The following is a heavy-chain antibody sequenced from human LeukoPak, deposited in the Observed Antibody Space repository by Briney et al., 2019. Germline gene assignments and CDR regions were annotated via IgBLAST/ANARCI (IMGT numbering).Heavy chain of an antibody. Sequence: GGSLRLSCAASGFTFSSYAMHWVRQAPGKGLEWVAVISYDGSNKYYADSVKGRFTISRDNSKNTLYLQMNSLRAEDTAVYYCARAVDVWGKGTTVTVSS. CDR3: ARAVDV. CDR2: ISYDGSNK. J-gene: IGHJ6*04. V-gene: IGHV3-30-3*01. CDR1: GFTFSSYA.